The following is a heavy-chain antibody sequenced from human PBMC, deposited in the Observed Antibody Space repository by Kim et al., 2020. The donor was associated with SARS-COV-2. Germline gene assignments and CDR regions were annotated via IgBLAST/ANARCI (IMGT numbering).Heavy chain of an antibody. D-gene: IGHD3-9*01. J-gene: IGHJ6*04. Sequence: ASVKVSCKASGYTFTSYYMHWVRQAPGQGLEWMGIINPSGGSTSYAQKFRGRVTMTRDTSTSTVYMELSSLRSEDTAVYYCAREQYVLRYFDWLVPMDVWGKGTTVTVSS. V-gene: IGHV1-46*01. CDR3: AREQYVLRYFDWLVPMDV. CDR2: INPSGGST. CDR1: GYTFTSYY.